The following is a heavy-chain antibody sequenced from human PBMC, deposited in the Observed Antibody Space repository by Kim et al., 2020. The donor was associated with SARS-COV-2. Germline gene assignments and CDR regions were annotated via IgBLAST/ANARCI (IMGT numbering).Heavy chain of an antibody. CDR3: ARDNSDFFGVGGNDAFDI. D-gene: IGHD3-3*01. Sequence: ASVKVSCKASGYTFTSYGISWVRQAPGQGLEWMGWISAYNGNTNYAQKLQGRVTMTTDTSTSTAYMELRSLRSDDTAVYYCARDNSDFFGVGGNDAFDIWGQGTMVTVSS. CDR1: GYTFTSYG. CDR2: ISAYNGNT. J-gene: IGHJ3*02. V-gene: IGHV1-18*01.